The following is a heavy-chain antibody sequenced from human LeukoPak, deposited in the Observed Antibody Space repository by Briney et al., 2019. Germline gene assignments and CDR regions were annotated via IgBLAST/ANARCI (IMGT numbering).Heavy chain of an antibody. Sequence: SETLSLTCAVYGGSFSGYYWSWIRQPPGKGLEWIGEINHSGSTNYNPSLKSRVTISVDTSKNQVSLRLESVTAADTAVYYCAKSGGYGLIDYWGQGTLVTVSS. CDR3: AKSGGYGLIDY. CDR2: INHSGST. J-gene: IGHJ4*02. D-gene: IGHD1-26*01. V-gene: IGHV4-34*01. CDR1: GGSFSGYY.